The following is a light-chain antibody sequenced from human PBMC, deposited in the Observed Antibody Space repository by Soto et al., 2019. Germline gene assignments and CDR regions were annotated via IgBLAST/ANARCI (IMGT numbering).Light chain of an antibody. Sequence: QSALTQPPSASGSPGQSVTISCTGTSSDVGKYDYVSWFQHHPGKAPKLMIYEVNNRPSGVSNRFSGSKSGYTASLTISGLQAEDEADYYCCSYTTSDTRVFGTGTKLTVL. J-gene: IGLJ1*01. V-gene: IGLV2-14*01. CDR3: CSYTTSDTRV. CDR2: EVN. CDR1: SSDVGKYDY.